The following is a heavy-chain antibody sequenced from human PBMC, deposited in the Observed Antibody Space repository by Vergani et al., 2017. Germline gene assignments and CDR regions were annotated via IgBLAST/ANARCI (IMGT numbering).Heavy chain of an antibody. V-gene: IGHV3-30*03. CDR3: ARTMDQLARDYYYYYYMDV. CDR2: ISNDGSNE. J-gene: IGHJ6*03. Sequence: VQLVESGGGLVKPGGSLRLSCAASGFTFSNAWMSWVRQAPGKGLEWVAVISNDGSNEYYADSVKGRFTISRDNSKNTLYLQMNSLRSEDTAVYYCARTMDQLARDYYYYYYMDVWGKGTTVTVSS. CDR1: GFTFSNAW. D-gene: IGHD2-2*01.